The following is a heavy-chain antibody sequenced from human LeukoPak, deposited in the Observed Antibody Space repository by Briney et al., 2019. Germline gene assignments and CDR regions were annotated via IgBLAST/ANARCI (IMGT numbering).Heavy chain of an antibody. CDR2: ITGSTLSI. V-gene: IGHV3-21*01. D-gene: IGHD3-3*01. J-gene: IGHJ4*02. CDR3: ARESEYDFWTGSYFDY. CDR1: GFTFSSYS. Sequence: GGSLRLSCTASGFTFSSYSMNWVRQAPGKGLEWVSSITGSTLSIYYADSVKGRFTISRDNAKTSLYLRMNSLRAEDTAIYYCARESEYDFWTGSYFDYWGQGTLVTVSS.